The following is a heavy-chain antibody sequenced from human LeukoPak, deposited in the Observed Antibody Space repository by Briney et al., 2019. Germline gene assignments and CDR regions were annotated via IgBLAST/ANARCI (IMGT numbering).Heavy chain of an antibody. CDR2: INPNSGDT. V-gene: IGHV1-2*02. Sequence: VASVKVSCKASGYTFTGYYMHWVRQAPGRGLEWMGWINPNSGDTKYSQKFQGRVTMTRDTSIRTAYMELTRLRSDDTAVYYCATQRGSYLWGTDFDYWGQGTLVTVSS. CDR1: GYTFTGYY. J-gene: IGHJ4*01. D-gene: IGHD3-16*01. CDR3: ATQRGSYLWGTDFDY.